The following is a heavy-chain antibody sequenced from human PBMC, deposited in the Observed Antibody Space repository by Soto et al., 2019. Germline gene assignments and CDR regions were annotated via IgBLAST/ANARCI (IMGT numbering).Heavy chain of an antibody. Sequence: SGPTLVNPTQTLTLTCTVSGFSLSNARMGVSWIRQPPGKALEWLAHIFSNDEKSYSTSLKSRLTISKDTSKSQVVLTMTNMDPVDTATYYCARSNYDILTGYYRDFDYWGQGTLVTVSS. CDR3: ARSNYDILTGYYRDFDY. V-gene: IGHV2-26*01. J-gene: IGHJ4*02. CDR1: GFSLSNARMG. D-gene: IGHD3-9*01. CDR2: IFSNDEK.